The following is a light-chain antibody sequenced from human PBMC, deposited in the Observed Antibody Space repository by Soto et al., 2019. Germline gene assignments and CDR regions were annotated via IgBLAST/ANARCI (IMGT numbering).Light chain of an antibody. J-gene: IGLJ2*01. CDR1: KLGDRY. CDR3: QAWDSSTVV. CDR2: QHD. Sequence: SYELTQPPSVSVSPGQTASIPCSGDKLGDRYACWYQQKPGQSPVLVIYQHDKRPSGIPERFSGSNSGSTATLTISGTQAMDEADYYCQAWDSSTVVFGGGTKLTVL. V-gene: IGLV3-1*01.